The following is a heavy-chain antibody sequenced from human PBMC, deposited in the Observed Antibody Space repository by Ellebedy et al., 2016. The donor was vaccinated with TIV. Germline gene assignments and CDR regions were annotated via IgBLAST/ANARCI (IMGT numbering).Heavy chain of an antibody. CDR3: AREREYSSDIDY. Sequence: GGSLRLXXVAPGFNFGRYTMNWVRQAPGKGLEWVSSTTSSTAYIYYADSVKGRFTISRDNTKNSLYLQMNSLTAEDTAVYYCAREREYSSDIDYWGQGTLVTVSS. CDR2: TTSSTAYI. V-gene: IGHV3-21*01. J-gene: IGHJ4*02. CDR1: GFNFGRYT. D-gene: IGHD6-19*01.